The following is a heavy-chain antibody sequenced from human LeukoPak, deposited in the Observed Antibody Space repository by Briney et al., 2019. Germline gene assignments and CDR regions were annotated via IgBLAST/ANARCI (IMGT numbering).Heavy chain of an antibody. J-gene: IGHJ5*02. Sequence: ASVKVSCKASGGTFSSYTISWVRQAPGQGLEWMGRIIPILGIANYAQKFQGRVTITADKSTSTAYMELSSLRSEDTAAYYCARGRSEYQLWAWFDPWGQGTLVTVSS. V-gene: IGHV1-69*02. CDR3: ARGRSEYQLWAWFDP. CDR1: GGTFSSYT. CDR2: IIPILGIA. D-gene: IGHD2-2*01.